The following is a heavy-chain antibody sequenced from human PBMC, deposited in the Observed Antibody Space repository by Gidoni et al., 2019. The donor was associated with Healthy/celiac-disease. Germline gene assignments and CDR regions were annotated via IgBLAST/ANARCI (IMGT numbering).Heavy chain of an antibody. Sequence: QLQLQASAPGLVKPSETLSLTCTVSGGSISSSSYYWGWIRQPPGKGLEWIGSIYYSGSTYYNPSLKSRVTISVDTSKNQFSLKLSSVTAADTAVYYCARVLLGAFDIWGQGTMVTVSS. V-gene: IGHV4-39*07. CDR1: GGSISSSSYY. D-gene: IGHD3-10*01. CDR2: IYYSGST. J-gene: IGHJ3*02. CDR3: ARVLLGAFDI.